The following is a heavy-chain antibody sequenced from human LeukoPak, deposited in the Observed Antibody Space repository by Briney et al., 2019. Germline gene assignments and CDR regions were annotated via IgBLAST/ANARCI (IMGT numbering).Heavy chain of an antibody. V-gene: IGHV4-59*01. CDR3: ARGILAAAGRIWDY. D-gene: IGHD6-13*01. CDR2: IYYSGST. J-gene: IGHJ4*02. CDR1: GGSISSYY. Sequence: SETLSLTCTVSGGSISSYYWSWIRQPPGKGLEWLGYIYYSGSTNYNPSLKSRVTISVDTSKNQFSLKLSSVTAADTAVYYCARGILAAAGRIWDYWGQGTLVTVSS.